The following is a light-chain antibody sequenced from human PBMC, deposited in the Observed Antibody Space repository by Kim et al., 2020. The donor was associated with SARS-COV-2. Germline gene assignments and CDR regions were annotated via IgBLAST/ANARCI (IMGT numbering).Light chain of an antibody. J-gene: IGLJ7*01. CDR1: SLRNYY. V-gene: IGLV3-19*01. Sequence: ALGQTVRLTCQGDSLRNYYATSYQQRPGQAPVLVLYGKYNRPSGIPDRFSGSASGNTASLTITGAQAEDEADYYCNSRDSSGDHVVFGGGTQLTVL. CDR3: NSRDSSGDHVV. CDR2: GKY.